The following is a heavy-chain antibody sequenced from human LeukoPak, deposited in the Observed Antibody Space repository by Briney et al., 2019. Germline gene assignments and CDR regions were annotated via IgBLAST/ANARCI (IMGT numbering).Heavy chain of an antibody. J-gene: IGHJ4*02. CDR2: INTNTGNP. Sequence: ASVQVSCKASGYIFTSYVLHWVRQAPGQGLEWMGWINTNTGNPTYAQGFTGRFVFSLDTSVSTAYLQISSLKADDTAMYYCARGDYETHGYQTRWGQGTLVTVSS. V-gene: IGHV7-4-1*02. CDR3: ARGDYETHGYQTR. CDR1: GYIFTSYV. D-gene: IGHD3-22*01.